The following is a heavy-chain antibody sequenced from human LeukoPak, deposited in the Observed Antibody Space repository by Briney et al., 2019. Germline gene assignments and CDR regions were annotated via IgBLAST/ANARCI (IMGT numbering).Heavy chain of an antibody. D-gene: IGHD3-16*02. Sequence: VASVKVSCKASGYTFTSYYMHWVRQAPGQGLEWMGLINPSGGSTSYAQKFQGRVTMTRDMSTSTVYMELSSLRSEDTAVYYCARGRLGELSLYLTLDYWGQGTLVTVSS. CDR1: GYTFTSYY. V-gene: IGHV1-46*01. J-gene: IGHJ4*02. CDR3: ARGRLGELSLYLTLDY. CDR2: INPSGGST.